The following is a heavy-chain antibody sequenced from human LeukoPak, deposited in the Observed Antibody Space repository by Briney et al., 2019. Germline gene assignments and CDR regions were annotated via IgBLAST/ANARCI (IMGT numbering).Heavy chain of an antibody. J-gene: IGHJ1*01. CDR1: GFTFSSYS. Sequence: GGSLRLSCAASGFTFSSYSMNWARQAPGKGLEWVLSISSSSSYIYYADSVKGRFTISRDNAKNSLYLQMNSLRAEDTAVYYCARDRGYCSGGSCYDGDFQHWGQGTLVTVSS. D-gene: IGHD2-15*01. CDR2: ISSSSSYI. CDR3: ARDRGYCSGGSCYDGDFQH. V-gene: IGHV3-21*01.